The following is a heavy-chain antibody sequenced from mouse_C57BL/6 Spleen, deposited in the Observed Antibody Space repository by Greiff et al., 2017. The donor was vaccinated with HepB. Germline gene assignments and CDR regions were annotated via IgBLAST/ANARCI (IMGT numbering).Heavy chain of an antibody. CDR2: IYPGYGDT. J-gene: IGHJ3*01. CDR3: ARDYRSIPWFAY. CDR1: GYAFSSYW. Sequence: VQLQQSGAELVKPGASVKISCKASGYAFSSYWMNWVKQRPGKGLEWIGQIYPGYGDTNYNGKFKGKATLTADKSSSTAYMQLSSLTSEDSAVYFCARDYRSIPWFAYWGQGTLVTVSA. D-gene: IGHD1-1*01. V-gene: IGHV1-80*01.